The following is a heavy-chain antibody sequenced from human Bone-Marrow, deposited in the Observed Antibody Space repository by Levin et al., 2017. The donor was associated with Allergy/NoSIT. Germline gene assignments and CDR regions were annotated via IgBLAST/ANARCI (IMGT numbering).Heavy chain of an antibody. D-gene: IGHD3-16*01. CDR1: GFSVSSSY. V-gene: IGHV3-53*01. CDR3: ARRSLSQGFAIGCAWGYDH. Sequence: GESLKISCAASGFSVSSSYMSWFRQAPGRGLEWVSVIQSGGSTDYADSVKGRFTISRDISKNTLHLQMNRLRAEDTAVSYCARRSLSQGFAIGCAWGYDHWGQGTLVTVSS. J-gene: IGHJ4*02. CDR2: IQSGGST.